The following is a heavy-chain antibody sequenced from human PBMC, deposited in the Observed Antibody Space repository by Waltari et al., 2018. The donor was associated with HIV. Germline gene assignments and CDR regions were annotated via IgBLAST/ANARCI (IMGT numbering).Heavy chain of an antibody. J-gene: IGHJ6*02. V-gene: IGHV1-2*02. D-gene: IGHD3-22*01. CDR2: INPNSGGT. CDR1: RYPFTCYY. CDR3: ARSITMIVVLIAWGYGMDV. Sequence: QVQLVQSGAEVKKPGTSVKASCKASRYPFTCYYMPWLRPAPGQALEWMGGINPNSGGTKYAQKFQDRVTMTRDTSISTAYMELSRLRSDDTAVYYCARSITMIVVLIAWGYGMDVWGQGTTVTVSS.